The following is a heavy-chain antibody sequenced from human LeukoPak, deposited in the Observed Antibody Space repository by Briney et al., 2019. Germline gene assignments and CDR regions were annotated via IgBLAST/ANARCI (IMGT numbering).Heavy chain of an antibody. CDR3: ARDRIHYFDY. D-gene: IGHD5-18*01. V-gene: IGHV3-53*01. CDR2: IYSGGST. Sequence: SLSLSRVSSVLIYSKNYRSGVGPAGSRGLEWVSVIYSGGSTYYADSVKGRFTISRDNSKNTLYLQMNSLRAEETAVYYCARDRIHYFDYWGQGTLVTVYS. CDR1: VLIYSKNY. J-gene: IGHJ4*02.